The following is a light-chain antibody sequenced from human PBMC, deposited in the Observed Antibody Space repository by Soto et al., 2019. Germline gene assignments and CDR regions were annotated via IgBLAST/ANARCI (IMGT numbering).Light chain of an antibody. CDR1: QSVGSY. CDR3: QQYNSWLWT. J-gene: IGKJ1*01. V-gene: IGKV3D-15*01. CDR2: DAS. Sequence: EIVMTQSPATLSVTPGERATLSCMASQSVGSYLAWYQHKPGQAPRLLISDASNRATGIPARFSGSGSGTEFTLIISSLQSEDSAVYYCQQYNSWLWTFGQGTKVDI.